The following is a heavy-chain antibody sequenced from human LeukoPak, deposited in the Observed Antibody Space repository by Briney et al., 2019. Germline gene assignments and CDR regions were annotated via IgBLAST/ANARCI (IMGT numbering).Heavy chain of an antibody. Sequence: KPSETLSLTCAVSGYSINSGYFWGWIRQPPGKGLEWIGSIYHSGTTYYNPSLKSRVTISADTAKNQLSLRLNSVTAADTAVYYCARPPDHRDYGAAFDLWGQGTLVTVSS. CDR2: IYHSGTT. J-gene: IGHJ4*02. CDR3: ARPPDHRDYGAAFDL. CDR1: GYSINSGYF. D-gene: IGHD4-17*01. V-gene: IGHV4-38-2*01.